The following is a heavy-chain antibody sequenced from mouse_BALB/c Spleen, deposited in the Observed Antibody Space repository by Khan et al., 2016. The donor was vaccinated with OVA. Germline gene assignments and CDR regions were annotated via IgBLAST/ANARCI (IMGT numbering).Heavy chain of an antibody. CDR2: VYPFNDDT. CDR3: APVGSYYVSFAY. CDR1: GYTFTSYV. Sequence: VQLKQSGPELVKPGASVKMSCKASGYTFTSYVMHWVKQKPGLGLEWIGYVYPFNDDTKYNEKFKGKATLSSDKSSNTAYMELSSLSSEDSAVYCCAPVGSYYVSFAYWGQGTLVTVSA. J-gene: IGHJ3*01. D-gene: IGHD2-12*01. V-gene: IGHV1S136*01.